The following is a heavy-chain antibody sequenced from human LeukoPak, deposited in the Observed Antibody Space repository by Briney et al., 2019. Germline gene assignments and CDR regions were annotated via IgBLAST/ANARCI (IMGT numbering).Heavy chain of an antibody. V-gene: IGHV1-69*05. CDR3: ARVSNYGGYYFDY. CDR2: IIPIFGTA. CDR1: GGTFSSYA. D-gene: IGHD4-11*01. J-gene: IGHJ4*02. Sequence: GASVKVSCKASGGTFSSYAISRVRQAPGQGLEWMGGIIPIFGTANYAQKFQGRVTITTDESTSTAYMELSSLRSEDTAVYYCARVSNYGGYYFDYWGQGTLVTVSS.